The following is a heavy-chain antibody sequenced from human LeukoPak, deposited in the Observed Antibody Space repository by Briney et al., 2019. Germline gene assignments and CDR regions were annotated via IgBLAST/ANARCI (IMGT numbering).Heavy chain of an antibody. D-gene: IGHD3-3*01. CDR3: AKVHYDFWSGYSRYYYYMDV. V-gene: IGHV3-23*01. J-gene: IGHJ6*03. CDR2: ISGSGGST. CDR1: GFTFSSYA. Sequence: GGSLRLSCAASGFTFSSYAMSWVRQAPGKGLEWVSAISGSGGSTYYADSVKGRFTISRDNSKNTLYLQMNSLRAEDTAVYYCAKVHYDFWSGYSRYYYYMDVWGKGTTVTVSS.